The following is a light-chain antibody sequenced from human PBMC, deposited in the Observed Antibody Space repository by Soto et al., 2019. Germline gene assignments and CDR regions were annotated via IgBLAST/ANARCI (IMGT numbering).Light chain of an antibody. CDR3: NSYTSINTLV. V-gene: IGLV2-14*01. J-gene: IGLJ1*01. CDR2: EFN. CDR1: SSDVGGFNY. Sequence: QSALTQPASASGSPGQSITISCTGTSSDVGGFNYVSWFQQHPGKAPKLMIYEFNSRPSGVSDRFSGSTSRNTASLTISGLQPEDEADYYFNSYTSINTLVFGTGTKVTVL.